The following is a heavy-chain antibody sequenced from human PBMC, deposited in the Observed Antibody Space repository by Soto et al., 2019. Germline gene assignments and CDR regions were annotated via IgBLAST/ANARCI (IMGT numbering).Heavy chain of an antibody. CDR2: INAGNGNT. CDR3: GYGSGRHYFDY. J-gene: IGHJ4*02. Sequence: GASVKVSCKASGYSFTSFPIHWVRQAPGQGLEWMGWINAGNGNTKYSQEFQGRVTITRDTSASTAYVELSSLRSEDTAVYYCGYGSGRHYFDYWGQGTLVTVSS. V-gene: IGHV1-3*01. D-gene: IGHD3-10*01. CDR1: GYSFTSFP.